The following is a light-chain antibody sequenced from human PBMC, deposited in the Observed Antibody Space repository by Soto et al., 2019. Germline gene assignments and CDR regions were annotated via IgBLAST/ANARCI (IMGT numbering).Light chain of an antibody. J-gene: IGLJ1*01. CDR3: QSYDSSIRA. CDR2: EDN. CDR1: SGSIASNY. Sequence: NFMLTQPHSVSESPGKTVTISCTRSSGSIASNYVQWYQQRPGSAPTTVIYEDNQRPSGVPDRFSGSIDSSSNSASLTISGLKTEGEAHFICQSYDSSIRAFGTGTKVTV. V-gene: IGLV6-57*04.